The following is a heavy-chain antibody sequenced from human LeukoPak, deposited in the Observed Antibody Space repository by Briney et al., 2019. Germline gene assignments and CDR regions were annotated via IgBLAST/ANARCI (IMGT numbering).Heavy chain of an antibody. CDR2: INPSGGST. CDR3: ATARYSPGWFDP. J-gene: IGHJ5*02. V-gene: IGHV1-46*01. Sequence: ASVKVSCKASGYTFTTYYMHWVRQAPGQGLEWMGIINPSGGSTSYAQKFQGRVTMTRDTSTSTVYMELSSLRSEDTAVYYCATARYSPGWFDPWGQGTLVTVSS. D-gene: IGHD1-14*01. CDR1: GYTFTTYY.